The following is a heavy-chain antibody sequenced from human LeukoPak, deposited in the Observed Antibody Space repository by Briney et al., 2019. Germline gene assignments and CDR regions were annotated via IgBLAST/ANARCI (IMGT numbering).Heavy chain of an antibody. CDR2: MYYSGST. D-gene: IGHD2-21*01. J-gene: IGHJ3*02. V-gene: IGHV4-59*12. CDR1: GGSISSYY. Sequence: SETLSLTCTVSGGSISSYYWSWIRQPPGKGLEWIGYMYYSGSTYSNLSLKSRVTISVDTSKNQFSLKLSSVTAADTAVYYCARGLDTNDWSDAFDIWGQGTMVTVSS. CDR3: ARGLDTNDWSDAFDI.